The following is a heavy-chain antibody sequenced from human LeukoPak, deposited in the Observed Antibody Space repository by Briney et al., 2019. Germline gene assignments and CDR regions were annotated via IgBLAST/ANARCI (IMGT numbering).Heavy chain of an antibody. CDR3: TTEWGDGYNFYGY. J-gene: IGHJ4*02. V-gene: IGHV3-15*01. CDR2: IKSKTDGGTT. CDR1: GFTFSSYE. D-gene: IGHD5-24*01. Sequence: GGSLRLSCAASGFTFSSYEMNWVRQAPGKGLEWVGRIKSKTDGGTTDYAAPVKGRFTISRDDSKDTLYLQMNSLKTEDTAVYYCTTEWGDGYNFYGYWGQGTLVTVSS.